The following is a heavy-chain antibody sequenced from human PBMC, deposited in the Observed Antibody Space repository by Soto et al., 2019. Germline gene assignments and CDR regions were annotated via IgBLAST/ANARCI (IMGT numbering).Heavy chain of an antibody. CDR2: ICPGYSNT. J-gene: IGHJ6*02. D-gene: IGHD4-17*01. Sequence: PGESLKISCKGSGYIFTDHCIVCVRHMAEKGLEWVGIICPGYSNTRYSPSFQGQVTISADKSISNAFLQWSSLKASDTAMYFFARHHGDYQNYYRYFGVDVWGQGTTVTVSS. V-gene: IGHV5-51*01. CDR3: ARHHGDYQNYYRYFGVDV. CDR1: GYIFTDHC.